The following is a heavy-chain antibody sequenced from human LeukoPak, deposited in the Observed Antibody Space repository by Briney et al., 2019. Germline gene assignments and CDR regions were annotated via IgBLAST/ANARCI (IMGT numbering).Heavy chain of an antibody. Sequence: PGGSLRLSCAASGFTFSNYAMSWVRQAPGKGLEWVSAISGSGGSTYYADSVKGRCTISRDNSKNTLYLQMNSLRVEDTAVYYCAKEVTRYTNHDWFDPWGQGTLVTVSS. CDR3: AKEVTRYTNHDWFDP. CDR2: ISGSGGST. CDR1: GFTFSNYA. V-gene: IGHV3-23*01. J-gene: IGHJ5*02. D-gene: IGHD4-11*01.